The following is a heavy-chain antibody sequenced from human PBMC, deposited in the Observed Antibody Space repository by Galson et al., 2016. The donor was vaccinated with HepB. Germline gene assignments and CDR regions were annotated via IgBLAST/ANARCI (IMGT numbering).Heavy chain of an antibody. CDR1: GFSLNTRGLA. CDR3: AHSTHYYGSRYVY. D-gene: IGHD3-10*01. V-gene: IGHV2-5*02. CDR2: IFWDDDK. J-gene: IGHJ4*02. Sequence: PALVKPTQTLTLTCTFSGFSLNTRGLAVGWIRQPPGKALEWLALIFWDDDKRYSPSLKNRLTISKDTSTNRVVLRMTNMVPGDTATYFCAHSTHYYGSRYVYWGQGALVTVSS.